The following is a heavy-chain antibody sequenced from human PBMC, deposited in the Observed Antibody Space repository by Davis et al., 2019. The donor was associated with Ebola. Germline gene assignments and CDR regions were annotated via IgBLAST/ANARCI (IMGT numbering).Heavy chain of an antibody. D-gene: IGHD6-25*01. CDR1: GFTFSSYS. CDR2: ISSSSSTI. J-gene: IGHJ5*02. V-gene: IGHV3-48*04. Sequence: PGGSLRLSCAASGFTFSSYSMNWVRQAPGKGLEWVSYISSSSSTIYYADSVKGRFTISRDNAKNSLYLQMNSLRAEDTAVYYCARDKRPFGTWGQGTLVTVSS. CDR3: ARDKRPFGT.